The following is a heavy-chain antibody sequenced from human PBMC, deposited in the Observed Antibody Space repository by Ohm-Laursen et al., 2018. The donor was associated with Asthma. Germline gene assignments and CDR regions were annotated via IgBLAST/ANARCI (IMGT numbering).Heavy chain of an antibody. CDR2: INPSGGST. V-gene: IGHV1-46*03. D-gene: IGHD3-22*01. Sequence: GSSVKVSCKASGYTFTSYYMHWVRQAPGQGLEWMGIINPSGGSTSYAQKFQGRVTMTRDTSTSTVYMELSSLRSEDTAVYYCARDYHPHYYDSSGYLEYWGQGTLVTVSS. CDR1: GYTFTSYY. J-gene: IGHJ4*02. CDR3: ARDYHPHYYDSSGYLEY.